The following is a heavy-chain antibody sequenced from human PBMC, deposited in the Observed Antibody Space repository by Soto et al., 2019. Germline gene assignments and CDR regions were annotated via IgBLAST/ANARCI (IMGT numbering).Heavy chain of an antibody. CDR2: IYYSGST. CDR3: ARLVVVAATSQLDP. J-gene: IGHJ5*02. D-gene: IGHD2-15*01. Sequence: SETLSLTCTVSGGSISSYYWSWIRQPPGKGLEWIGYIYYSGSTNYNPSLKSRITITVDTSKNQFSLKLSSVTAADTAVYYCARLVVVAATSQLDPWGQGTLVTVSS. V-gene: IGHV4-59*08. CDR1: GGSISSYY.